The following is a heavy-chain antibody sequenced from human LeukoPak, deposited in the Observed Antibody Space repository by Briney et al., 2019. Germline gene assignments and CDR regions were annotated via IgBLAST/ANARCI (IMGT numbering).Heavy chain of an antibody. CDR3: ARGGIAGRPVYYYYRGV. D-gene: IGHD6-6*01. V-gene: IGHV3-21*01. J-gene: IGHJ6*03. Sequence: GGSLTLSCAASGFTFSSYTIHWVRQAPGKGLEWVSSISAVSTYIYHADSVKGRFTISRDNVEKSAYLELSGLTAHDTAIYYCARGGIAGRPVYYYYRGVWGKGTTVTVSS. CDR1: GFTFSSYT. CDR2: ISAVSTYI.